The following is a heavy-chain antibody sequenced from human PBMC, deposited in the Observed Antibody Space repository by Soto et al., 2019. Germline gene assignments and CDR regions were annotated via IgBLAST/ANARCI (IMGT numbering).Heavy chain of an antibody. Sequence: PGGSLRLSCTASGFTVSSNYMSWVRQAPGKGLEWVSVIYSGGSGGSTYYADSVKGRFTISRDNSKNTLYLQMNSLRAEDTAVYYCAKDHGQYQLLFSRFDPWGQGTLVTVSS. CDR1: GFTVSSNY. CDR2: IYSGGSGGST. D-gene: IGHD2-2*01. V-gene: IGHV3-53*01. CDR3: AKDHGQYQLLFSRFDP. J-gene: IGHJ5*02.